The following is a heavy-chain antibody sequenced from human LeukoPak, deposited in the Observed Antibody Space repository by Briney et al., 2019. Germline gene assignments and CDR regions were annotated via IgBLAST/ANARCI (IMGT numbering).Heavy chain of an antibody. V-gene: IGHV3-15*01. CDR1: GFTFSNAW. CDR2: IKSKTDGCTT. CDR3: DAAAPPVYYYYYYGMDV. Sequence: GGSLRLSCAASGFTFSNAWMSWVRQAPGKGLEWVGRIKSKTDGCTTDYAAPVKDRFTISRDDSKSTLYLQMNSLKTEDTAVYYCDAAAPPVYYYYYYGMDVWGQGTTVTVSS. J-gene: IGHJ6*02.